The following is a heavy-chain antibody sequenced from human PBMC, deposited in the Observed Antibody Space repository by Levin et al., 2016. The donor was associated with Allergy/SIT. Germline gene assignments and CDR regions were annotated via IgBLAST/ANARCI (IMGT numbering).Heavy chain of an antibody. D-gene: IGHD3-10*01. Sequence: RQAPGKGLEWIGYIYYSGSTNYNPSLKSRVTISVDTSKNQFSLKLSSVTAADTAVYYCARESITADLPGYYYYYGMDVWGQGTTVTVSS. CDR3: ARESITADLPGYYYYYGMDV. CDR2: IYYSGST. V-gene: IGHV4-59*01. J-gene: IGHJ6*02.